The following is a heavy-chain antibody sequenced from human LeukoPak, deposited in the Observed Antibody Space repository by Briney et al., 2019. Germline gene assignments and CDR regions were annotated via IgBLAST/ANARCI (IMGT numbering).Heavy chain of an antibody. CDR1: GGSFSGYY. J-gene: IGHJ6*04. CDR2: INHSGST. V-gene: IGHV4-34*01. Sequence: PSETLFLTCAVYGGSFSGYYWTWIRQPPGKGLEWVGEINHSGSTNYNPSLKSRVTISVDTSKNQFSLKLSSVAAADTAVYYCARGGAVAGPHYYYYYGMDVWGKGTTVTVSS. CDR3: ARGGAVAGPHYYYYYGMDV. D-gene: IGHD6-19*01.